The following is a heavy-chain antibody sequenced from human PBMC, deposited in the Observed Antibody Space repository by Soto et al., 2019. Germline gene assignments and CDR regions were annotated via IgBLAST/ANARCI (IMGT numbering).Heavy chain of an antibody. J-gene: IGHJ6*02. CDR1: GGSFSGYY. CDR3: ARGGNWNYLYYYGMDV. D-gene: IGHD1-7*01. CDR2: INHSGST. Sequence: QVQLQQWGAGLLKPSETLSLTCAVYGGSFSGYYWSWIRQPPGKGLEWLGEINHSGSTNYNPSLKSRVTISVDTSKNQFSLKLSSVTAADTAVYYCARGGNWNYLYYYGMDVWGQGTTVTVSS. V-gene: IGHV4-34*01.